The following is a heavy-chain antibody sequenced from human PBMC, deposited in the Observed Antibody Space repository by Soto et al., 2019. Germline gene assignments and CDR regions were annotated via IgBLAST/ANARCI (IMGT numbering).Heavy chain of an antibody. J-gene: IGHJ6*02. D-gene: IGHD4-17*01. V-gene: IGHV3-23*04. CDR2: ISGSGDST. Sequence: EVQVVESGGGLVQPGGSLRLSCAASGFTFSSYSMSWVRQAPGKGLEWVSAISGSGDSTRYADSVQGRFTISRDTSKHTLYLHMNSLSAEDTAVYDCAKFDYGDYSDYYGGRDVWGQGTTVTVSS. CDR1: GFTFSSYS. CDR3: AKFDYGDYSDYYGGRDV.